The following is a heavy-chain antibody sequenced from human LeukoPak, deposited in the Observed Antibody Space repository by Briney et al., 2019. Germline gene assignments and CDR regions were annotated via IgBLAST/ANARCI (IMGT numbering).Heavy chain of an antibody. D-gene: IGHD3-22*01. CDR1: GGTFSSYA. J-gene: IGHJ4*02. Sequence: SVKVSCKASGGTFSSYAISWVRQAPGQGLEWMGGIIPIFGTANYAQKFQGRVTITADESTSTAYMELSSLRSEDTAVYYCARDIDYDSSGYYLGTSEWGQGTLVTVSS. CDR3: ARDIDYDSSGYYLGTSE. V-gene: IGHV1-69*13. CDR2: IIPIFGTA.